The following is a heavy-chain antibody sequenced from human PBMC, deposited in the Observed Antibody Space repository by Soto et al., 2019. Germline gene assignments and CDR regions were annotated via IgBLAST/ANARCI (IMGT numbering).Heavy chain of an antibody. CDR2: ISAYNGNT. CDR3: ARDANYLYSSSWYVSIDY. J-gene: IGHJ4*02. Sequence: ASVKVSCKASGYTFTSYGISWVRQAPGQGLEWMGWISAYNGNTNYAQKLQGRVTMTTDTSTSTAYMELRSLRSDDTAVYYCARDANYLYSSSWYVSIDYWGQGTLVTAPQ. CDR1: GYTFTSYG. D-gene: IGHD6-13*01. V-gene: IGHV1-18*04.